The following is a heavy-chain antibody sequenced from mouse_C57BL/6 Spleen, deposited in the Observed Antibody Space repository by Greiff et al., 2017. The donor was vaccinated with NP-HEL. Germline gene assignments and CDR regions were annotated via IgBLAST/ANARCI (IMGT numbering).Heavy chain of an antibody. J-gene: IGHJ4*01. CDR2: INPGSGGT. CDR1: GYAFTNYL. Sequence: VKLMESGAELVRPGTSVKVSCKASGYAFTNYLIEWVKQRPGQGLEWIGVINPGSGGTNYNEKFKGKATLTADKSSSTAYMQLSSLTSEDSAVYFCARSDGYGAMDYWGQGTSVTVSS. D-gene: IGHD2-3*01. CDR3: ARSDGYGAMDY. V-gene: IGHV1-54*01.